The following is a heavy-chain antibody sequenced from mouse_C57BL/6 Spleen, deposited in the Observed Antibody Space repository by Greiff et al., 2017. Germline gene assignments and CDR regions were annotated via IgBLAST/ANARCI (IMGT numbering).Heavy chain of an antibody. CDR1: GYTFTSYW. CDR3: ARSTVVARNDY. D-gene: IGHD1-1*01. CDR2: IYPGSGST. V-gene: IGHV1-55*01. Sequence: QVQLKQPGAELVKPGASVKMSCKASGYTFTSYWITWVKQRPGQGLEWIGDIYPGSGSTNYNEKFKSKATLTVDTSSSTAYMQLSSLTSEDSAVYDCARSTVVARNDYWGQGTTLTVSS. J-gene: IGHJ2*01.